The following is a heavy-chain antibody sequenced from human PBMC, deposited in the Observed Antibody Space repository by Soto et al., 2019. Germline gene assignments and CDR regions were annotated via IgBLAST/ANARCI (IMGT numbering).Heavy chain of an antibody. J-gene: IGHJ5*02. CDR2: ISSNSAYI. V-gene: IGHV3-21*01. D-gene: IGHD6-13*01. CDR1: GFTFRSFT. Sequence: GGSLRLSCAASGFTFRSFTMNWVRQAPGKGLEWVSTISSNSAYIYYTDALRGRITISRDNAKNSLHLQMNSLRAEDTAVYYCTRDASRDSSARGWFDPWGPGTLVTVSS. CDR3: TRDASRDSSARGWFDP.